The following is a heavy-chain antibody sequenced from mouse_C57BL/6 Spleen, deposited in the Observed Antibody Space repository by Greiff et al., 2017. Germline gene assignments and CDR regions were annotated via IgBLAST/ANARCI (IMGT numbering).Heavy chain of an antibody. J-gene: IGHJ3*01. CDR3: ARGRDPAWFAY. CDR2: IDPSDSET. D-gene: IGHD3-3*01. CDR1: GYTFTSYW. Sequence: QVQLQQPGAELVRPGSSVKLSCKASGYTFTSYWMHWVKQRPIQGLEWIGNIDPSDSETHYNQKFKDKATLTVDKSSSTAYMQLSSLTSEDSAVYYCARGRDPAWFAYWGQGTLVTVSA. V-gene: IGHV1-52*01.